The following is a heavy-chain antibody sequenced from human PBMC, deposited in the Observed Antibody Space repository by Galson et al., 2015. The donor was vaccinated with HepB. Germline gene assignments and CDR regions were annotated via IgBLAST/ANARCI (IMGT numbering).Heavy chain of an antibody. V-gene: IGHV3-33*01. D-gene: IGHD3-10*01. CDR1: GFTFSSYG. Sequence: SLRLSCAASGFTFSSYGMHWVRQAPGKGLEWVAVIWYDGSNKYYADSVKGRFTISRDNSKITLYLQMNSLRAEDTAVYYCARERTTMVRGVIRGYFDYWGQGTLVTVSS. CDR2: IWYDGSNK. J-gene: IGHJ4*02. CDR3: ARERTTMVRGVIRGYFDY.